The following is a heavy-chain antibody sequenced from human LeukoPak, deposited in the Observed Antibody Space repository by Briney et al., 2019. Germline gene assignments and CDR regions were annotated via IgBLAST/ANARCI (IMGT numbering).Heavy chain of an antibody. CDR2: ISGSGGST. Sequence: GGSLRLSCAASGFTFSSYSMNWVRQAPGKGLEWVSAISGSGGSTYYADSVKGRFTISRDSAKNTLYLQMNSLRAEDTAVYYCARGPMVRTNLFDYWGQGTLVTVSS. CDR3: ARGPMVRTNLFDY. CDR1: GFTFSSYS. V-gene: IGHV3-21*01. D-gene: IGHD3-10*01. J-gene: IGHJ4*02.